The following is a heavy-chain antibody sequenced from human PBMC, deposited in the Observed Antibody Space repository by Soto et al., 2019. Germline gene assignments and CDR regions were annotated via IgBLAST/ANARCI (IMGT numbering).Heavy chain of an antibody. V-gene: IGHV3-23*01. CDR1: GFTFSNYA. CDR3: ATGKYSSGWYGRADVFDI. D-gene: IGHD6-19*01. CDR2: ISHNGAST. Sequence: EVQLWEFGGGLVQPGGTLRLSCAASGFTFSNYAMNWVRQAPGKGLEWVSVISHNGASTYSADSVKGRYTTSRDNSKNALDLQMHSRRAEDTAVYYCATGKYSSGWYGRADVFDIWGQGTVVTVSS. J-gene: IGHJ3*02.